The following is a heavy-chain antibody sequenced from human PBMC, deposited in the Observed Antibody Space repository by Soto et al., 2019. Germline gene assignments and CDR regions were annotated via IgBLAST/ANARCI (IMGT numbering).Heavy chain of an antibody. CDR2: ISYDGSTK. J-gene: IGHJ6*02. CDR3: ARDRLRYNWNDFPYYYYGMDV. V-gene: IGHV3-30-3*01. CDR1: GFTFSSYA. Sequence: QVQLVESGGGVVQPGRSLRLSCAASGFTFSSYAMHWVRQAPGKGLEWVAVISYDGSTKYYADCVKGRFTISRDNSKNTLYLQMNSLRAEETAVYYCARDRLRYNWNDFPYYYYGMDVWGQGTTVTVSS. D-gene: IGHD1-1*01.